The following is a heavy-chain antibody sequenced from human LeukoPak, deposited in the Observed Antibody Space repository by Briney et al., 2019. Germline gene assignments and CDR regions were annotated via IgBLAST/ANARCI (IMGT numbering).Heavy chain of an antibody. J-gene: IGHJ4*02. V-gene: IGHV3-23*01. Sequence: PGGSLRLSCTASRFTFSTYAMSWVRQAPGKGLEWVSSISGSGDTTYYTGSVKGRFTISRDNSKNALYLQMSSLRAEDTAVCYCAKSQRNDQQVVQRIDYWGQGTLVTVSS. CDR1: RFTFSTYA. D-gene: IGHD2-2*01. CDR2: ISGSGDTT. CDR3: AKSQRNDQQVVQRIDY.